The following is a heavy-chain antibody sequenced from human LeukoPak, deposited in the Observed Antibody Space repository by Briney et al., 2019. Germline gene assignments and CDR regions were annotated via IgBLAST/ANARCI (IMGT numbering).Heavy chain of an antibody. CDR3: ARHLYSSGWPPFDY. Sequence: SETLSLTCSVSGYSISSAYYWSWIRQPPGKGLEWIGEINHSGSTNYNPSLKSRVTISVDTSKNQFSLKLSSVTAADTAVYYCARHLYSSGWPPFDYWGQGTLVTVSS. CDR1: GYSISSAYY. CDR2: INHSGST. D-gene: IGHD6-19*01. V-gene: IGHV4-38-2*02. J-gene: IGHJ4*02.